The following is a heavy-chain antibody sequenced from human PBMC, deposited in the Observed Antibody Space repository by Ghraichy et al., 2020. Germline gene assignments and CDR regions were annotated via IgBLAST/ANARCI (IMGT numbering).Heavy chain of an antibody. CDR1: GFTFSNYA. Sequence: GGSLRLSCSASGFTFSNYAMHWVRRAPGKGLEHISAITPNGDNAYYVDSMKDRFTISRDNSKNTLYLQMNSLSAEDTAVYYCGKEDGGHSQFDYWGRGTLVAVSS. J-gene: IGHJ4*02. V-gene: IGHV3-64D*06. CDR3: GKEDGGHSQFDY. CDR2: ITPNGDNA. D-gene: IGHD4-23*01.